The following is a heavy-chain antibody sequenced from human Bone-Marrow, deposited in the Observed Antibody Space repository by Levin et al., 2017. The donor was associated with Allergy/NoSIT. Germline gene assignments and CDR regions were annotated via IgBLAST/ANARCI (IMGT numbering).Heavy chain of an antibody. CDR2: ISYVGSDE. Sequence: GESLKISYAASGFTFKTYGMHWVRQAPGKGLEWVAVISYVGSDEYYADSVKGRFTISRDNSKNTLYLQMNALRPEDTAVYYCATGSFDFWGQGTLVTVSS. V-gene: IGHV3-30*03. CDR3: ATGSFDF. CDR1: GFTFKTYG. J-gene: IGHJ4*02.